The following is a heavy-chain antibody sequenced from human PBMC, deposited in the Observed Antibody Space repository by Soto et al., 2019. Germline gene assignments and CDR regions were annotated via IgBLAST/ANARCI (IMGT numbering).Heavy chain of an antibody. J-gene: IGHJ5*02. CDR1: GYTFTGYY. Sequence: ASVKVSCKASGYTFTGYYMHWVRQAPGQGLEWMGWINPNSGGTNYAQKFQGRVTMTRDTSISTAYMELSRLRSDDTAVYYCAYIAAAGSDDWFDPGAREPWSPSPQ. CDR2: INPNSGGT. V-gene: IGHV1-2*02. CDR3: AYIAAAGSDDWFDP. D-gene: IGHD6-13*01.